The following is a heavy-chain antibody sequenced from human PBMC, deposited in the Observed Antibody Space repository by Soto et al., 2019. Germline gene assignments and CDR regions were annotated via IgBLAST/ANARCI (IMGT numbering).Heavy chain of an antibody. Sequence: SETLSLTCTDSGGSISISTYYWGWTRQPPGKGLEWIGIIHYSGSTYYNPSLKSRVIISADTSKNQFSLKLTSVTAADTAVYYCARGYDILTGPPDYWGQGTLVT. D-gene: IGHD3-9*01. CDR2: IHYSGST. J-gene: IGHJ4*02. CDR3: ARGYDILTGPPDY. CDR1: GGSISISTYY. V-gene: IGHV4-39*01.